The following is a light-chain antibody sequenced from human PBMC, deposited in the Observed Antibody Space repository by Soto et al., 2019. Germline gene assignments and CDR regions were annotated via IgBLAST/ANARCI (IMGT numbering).Light chain of an antibody. Sequence: DIQMTQSPSSLSASVGDRVTITCRASQDISNYLAWYQQKPGKVPKLLIYAASTLQSGVPSRFSGSGSGTDFTLAISSLQPEDVAAYYCQKYSSAPPFTVGPGTKVDIK. V-gene: IGKV1-27*01. CDR2: AAS. J-gene: IGKJ3*01. CDR1: QDISNY. CDR3: QKYSSAPPFT.